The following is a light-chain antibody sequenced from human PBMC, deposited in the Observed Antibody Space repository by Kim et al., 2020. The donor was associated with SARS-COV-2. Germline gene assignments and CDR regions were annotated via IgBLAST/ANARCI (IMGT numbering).Light chain of an antibody. CDR3: QAWDSSTGVV. CDR2: QDS. J-gene: IGLJ2*01. Sequence: SYELTQPPSVSVSPGQTASITCSGDKLGDEYACWYQQKPGQSPVLVIYQDSKRPSGIPERFSGSNSGNTATLTISGTQAMDEADYYCQAWDSSTGVVFGG. CDR1: KLGDEY. V-gene: IGLV3-1*01.